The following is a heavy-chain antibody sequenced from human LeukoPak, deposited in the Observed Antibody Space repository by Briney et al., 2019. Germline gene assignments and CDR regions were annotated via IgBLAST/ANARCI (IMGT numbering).Heavy chain of an antibody. J-gene: IGHJ4*02. V-gene: IGHV4-59*08. D-gene: IGHD2-8*01. CDR1: DGSISNYF. CDR2: IYYTGMT. Sequence: SETLSLTCTVPDGSISNYFWSWIRQPPGKGLEWIGYIYYTGMTNSNPSLKSRVTISMATSKNQFSLNLRSVTAADTAIYYCARHGRMVIMSKFSTGIDQWGQGTLVTVSS. CDR3: ARHGRMVIMSKFSTGIDQ.